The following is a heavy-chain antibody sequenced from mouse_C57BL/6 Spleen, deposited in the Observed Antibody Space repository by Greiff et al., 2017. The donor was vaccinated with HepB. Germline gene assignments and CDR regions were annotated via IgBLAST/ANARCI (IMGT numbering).Heavy chain of an antibody. Sequence: VQLQQSGAELVRPGASVKLSCTASGFNIKDDYMHWVKQRPEQGLEWVGWIDPENGDTEYASKFQGKATITADTSSNTAYLQLSSLTSEDTAVYYCTAIYDGYSYYFDYWGQGTTLTVSS. CDR1: GFNIKDDY. CDR2: IDPENGDT. V-gene: IGHV14-4*01. J-gene: IGHJ2*01. CDR3: TAIYDGYSYYFDY. D-gene: IGHD2-3*01.